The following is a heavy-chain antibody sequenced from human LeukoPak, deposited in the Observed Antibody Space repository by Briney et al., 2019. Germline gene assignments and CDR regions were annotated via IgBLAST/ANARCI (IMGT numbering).Heavy chain of an antibody. CDR2: MSHSGDT. V-gene: IGHV4-39*07. D-gene: IGHD1-26*01. CDR3: ARHHAVGAQGGYFDF. CDR1: GGSISYSSYY. Sequence: SETLSLTCAVSGGSISYSSYYWGWIRQPPGKGLEWIGSMSHSGDTNYNPSLKSRVTISLDTSKNQFSLELNSVTAADTAVYYCARHHAVGAQGGYFDFWGQGTLVTVSS. J-gene: IGHJ4*02.